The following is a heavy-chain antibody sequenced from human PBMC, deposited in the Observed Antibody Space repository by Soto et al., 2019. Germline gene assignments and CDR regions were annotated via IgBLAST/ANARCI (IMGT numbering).Heavy chain of an antibody. Sequence: GASVKVSCKASGGTFSSYAISWVRQAPGQGLEWMGGIIPIFGTANYAQKFQGRVTITADKSTSTAYMELSSLRSEDTAVYYCAKDYGDYQYFDYWGQGTLVTVSS. CDR1: GGTFSSYA. CDR2: IIPIFGTA. CDR3: AKDYGDYQYFDY. J-gene: IGHJ4*02. V-gene: IGHV1-69*06. D-gene: IGHD4-17*01.